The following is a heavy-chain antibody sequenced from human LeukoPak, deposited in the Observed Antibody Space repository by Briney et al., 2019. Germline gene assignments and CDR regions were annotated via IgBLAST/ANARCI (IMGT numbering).Heavy chain of an antibody. CDR1: GYTFTSYA. J-gene: IGHJ3*02. V-gene: IGHV1-2*04. CDR2: INPNSGGT. CDR3: ARGGRHWSYPHFHDAFDI. D-gene: IGHD3-16*02. Sequence: ASVKVSCKASGYTFTSYAMNWVRQAPGQGLEWMGWINPNSGGTNYAQKFQGWVTMTRDTSISTAYMELSRLRSDDTAVYYCARGGRHWSYPHFHDAFDIWGQGTMVTVSS.